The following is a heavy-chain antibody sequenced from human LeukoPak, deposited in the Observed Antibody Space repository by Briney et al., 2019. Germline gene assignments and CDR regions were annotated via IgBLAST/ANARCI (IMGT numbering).Heavy chain of an antibody. V-gene: IGHV3-74*01. CDR2: VIRDGSFT. Sequence: PGGSLRLSCAASGFTFRSYRMHWVRQAPGKGLEWVSRVIRDGSFTNYADSVKGRFTISRDNAKNTLYLQMSSLRAEDTAVYFCVRDGDDFSFDYWGQGSLVTVSS. CDR3: VRDGDDFSFDY. CDR1: GFTFRSYR. D-gene: IGHD4-11*01. J-gene: IGHJ4*02.